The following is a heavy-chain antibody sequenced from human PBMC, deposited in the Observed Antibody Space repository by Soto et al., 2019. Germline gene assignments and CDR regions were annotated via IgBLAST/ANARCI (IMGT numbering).Heavy chain of an antibody. J-gene: IGHJ6*03. V-gene: IGHV3-23*01. D-gene: IGHD3-10*01. Sequence: GGSLRLSCAASGVTFSSYAMSWVRQAPGKGLEWVSGISGSGGSTDYADSVKGRFTISRDNAKNTLYLQMNSLRAEDTAVYYCATKGSGYIDVWGKGTTVTVSS. CDR3: ATKGSGYIDV. CDR1: GVTFSSYA. CDR2: ISGSGGST.